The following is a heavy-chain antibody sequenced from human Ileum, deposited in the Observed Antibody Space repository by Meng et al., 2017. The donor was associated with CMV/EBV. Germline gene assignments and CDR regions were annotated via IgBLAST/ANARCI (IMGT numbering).Heavy chain of an antibody. Sequence: GGSLRLSCAASGITFSNYWMHWVRQAAGKGLVWVSRISPDGGGTNYADSAKGRFTISRDDAKNMLYLRMNSLRAEDTAEYYCVRDGGTWNFDIWGQGTMVTVSS. D-gene: IGHD1-1*01. CDR2: ISPDGGGT. CDR3: VRDGGTWNFDI. J-gene: IGHJ3*02. V-gene: IGHV3-74*01. CDR1: GITFSNYW.